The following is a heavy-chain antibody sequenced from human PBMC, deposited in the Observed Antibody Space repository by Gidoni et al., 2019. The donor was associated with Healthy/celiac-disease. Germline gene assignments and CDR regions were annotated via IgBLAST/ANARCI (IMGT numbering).Heavy chain of an antibody. V-gene: IGHV1-69*01. D-gene: IGHD6-13*01. CDR1: GSHFSNYA. CDR2: IIPIFGTA. Sequence: VQAVQAGAEGKEAGSLVKVSCKASGSHFSNYAISWVRQAPGQGLEWMGGIIPIFGTANYAQKFQGRVTITADESTSTAYMELSSLRSEDTAVYYCARELITAAAWFDPWGQGTLVTVSS. J-gene: IGHJ5*02. CDR3: ARELITAAAWFDP.